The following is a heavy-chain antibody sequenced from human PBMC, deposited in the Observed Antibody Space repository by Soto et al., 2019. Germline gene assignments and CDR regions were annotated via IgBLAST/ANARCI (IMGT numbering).Heavy chain of an antibody. CDR1: GFTFSGSA. D-gene: IGHD2-2*02. V-gene: IGHV3-73*01. Sequence: AGGSLRLSCAASGFTFSGSAMHWVRQASGKGLEWVGRIRSKANSYATAYAASVKGRFTISRDDSKNTAYLQMNSLKTEDTAVYYCTRPLLYCSSTSCYNDWFDPWGQGTLVTVSS. CDR3: TRPLLYCSSTSCYNDWFDP. CDR2: IRSKANSYAT. J-gene: IGHJ5*02.